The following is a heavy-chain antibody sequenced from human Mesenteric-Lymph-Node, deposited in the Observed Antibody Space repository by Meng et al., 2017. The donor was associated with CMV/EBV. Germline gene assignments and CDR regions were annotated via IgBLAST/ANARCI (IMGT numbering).Heavy chain of an antibody. V-gene: IGHV4-61*01. CDR2: IYYSGST. CDR1: GGSVSSGSFY. Sequence: PETLSLTCTVSGGSVSSGSFYWNWIRQPPGKGLELIGFIYYSGSTNYNPSLKSRVTISADTSRNQFSLKLSSVTAADTAMYYCARSVAGTLDYWGQGTLVTVSS. CDR3: ARSVAGTLDY. D-gene: IGHD6-19*01. J-gene: IGHJ4*02.